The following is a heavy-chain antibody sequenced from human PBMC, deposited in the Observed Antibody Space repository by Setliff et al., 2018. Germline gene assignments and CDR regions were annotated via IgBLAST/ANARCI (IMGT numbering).Heavy chain of an antibody. V-gene: IGHV4-34*01. J-gene: IGHJ3*02. Sequence: SETLSLTCTVYGVSFTNYYWGWIRQPPGKGLEWIGEINHSGSGDYSPSFKSRVTISVDTSKTQFSLTWTSVTAADTALYYRRQAVVGRDVFDIWGQGTVVTVSS. CDR2: INHSGSG. CDR1: GVSFTNYY. D-gene: IGHD1-1*01. CDR3: RQAVVGRDVFDI.